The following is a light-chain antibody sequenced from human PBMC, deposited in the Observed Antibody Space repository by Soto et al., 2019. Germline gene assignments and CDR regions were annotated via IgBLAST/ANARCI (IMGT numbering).Light chain of an antibody. V-gene: IGKV3-20*01. CDR3: QQSETSPWT. Sequence: EIVLTQSPGTLSLSPGERATLSCRASQSLSNNYLAWYQQKPGQAPRPLMSDVSRRATGVPDRFSGSGSGTDFTLIISRLEPEDCAVYYCQQSETSPWTFGQWTKVDIK. CDR1: QSLSNNY. CDR2: DVS. J-gene: IGKJ1*01.